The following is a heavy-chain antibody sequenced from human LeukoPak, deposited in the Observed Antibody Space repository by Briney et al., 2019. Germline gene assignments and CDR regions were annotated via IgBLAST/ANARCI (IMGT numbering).Heavy chain of an antibody. Sequence: GGSLRLSCAASGFTFNNYAMNWVRQAPGKGLEWVSSISGGGETTYYADSAKGRFTISSDNSQHTLFLQMNSLRAEDTAVYYCAMDYADYVGYFFFDYWGQGTLVTVSS. V-gene: IGHV3-23*01. CDR2: ISGGGETT. J-gene: IGHJ4*02. CDR3: AMDYADYVGYFFFDY. D-gene: IGHD4-17*01. CDR1: GFTFNNYA.